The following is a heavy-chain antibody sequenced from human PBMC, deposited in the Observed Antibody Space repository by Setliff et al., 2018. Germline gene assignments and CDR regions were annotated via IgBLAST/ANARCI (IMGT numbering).Heavy chain of an antibody. V-gene: IGHV3-11*05. CDR2: ISDSSRTHT. D-gene: IGHD2-8*01. CDR1: GFKFSDYF. J-gene: IGHJ4*02. Sequence: GGSLRLSCEASGFKFSDYFMSWIRQAPGKGLEWLSHISDSSRTHTAYADSVKGRFTISRDNAKNSLYLQLDSLRPDDTAFYYCARGHCTTISCFLDHWGQGIMVTVSS. CDR3: ARGHCTTISCFLDH.